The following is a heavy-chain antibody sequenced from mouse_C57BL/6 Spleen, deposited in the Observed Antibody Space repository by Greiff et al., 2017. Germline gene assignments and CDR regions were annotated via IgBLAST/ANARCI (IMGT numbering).Heavy chain of an antibody. CDR3: ARGGYDYDKAWFAY. CDR1: GFTFSDYY. Sequence: EVMLVESEGGLVQPGSSMKLSCTASGFTFSDYYMAWVRQVPEKGLEWVANINYDGSSTYYLDSLKSRFIISRANAKNILYLQMSSLKSEDTATYYCARGGYDYDKAWFAYWGQGTLVTVSA. CDR2: INYDGSST. D-gene: IGHD2-4*01. J-gene: IGHJ3*01. V-gene: IGHV5-16*01.